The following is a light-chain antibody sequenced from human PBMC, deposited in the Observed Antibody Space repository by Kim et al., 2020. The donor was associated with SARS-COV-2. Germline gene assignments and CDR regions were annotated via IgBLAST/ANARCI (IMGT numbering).Light chain of an antibody. CDR1: ALPKQY. V-gene: IGLV3-25*03. J-gene: IGLJ3*02. CDR3: QSSDSSDTFWV. Sequence: SPGQTARITCSEDALPKQYAYWFQQKPGQAPVVVIYEDTERPSGIPERFSGSTSGTTVTLTISGVQAEDEADYYCQSSDSSDTFWVFGGGTQLTVL. CDR2: EDT.